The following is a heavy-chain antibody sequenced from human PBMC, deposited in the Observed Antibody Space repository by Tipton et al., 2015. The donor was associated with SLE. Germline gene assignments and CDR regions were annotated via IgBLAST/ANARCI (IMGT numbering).Heavy chain of an antibody. D-gene: IGHD1-26*01. CDR3: ARVPGTLKKTYFCYYYMDV. V-gene: IGHV4-59*01. J-gene: IGHJ6*03. Sequence: TLSLTCTVSGGSISSYYWSWIRQAPGKGLEWIGYSHYSGSTSYNSSLKSRVIISIDTSKNQVSLKLSSVTAADTAVYYCARVPGTLKKTYFCYYYMDVWGKGATVTVSS. CDR1: GGSISSYY. CDR2: SHYSGST.